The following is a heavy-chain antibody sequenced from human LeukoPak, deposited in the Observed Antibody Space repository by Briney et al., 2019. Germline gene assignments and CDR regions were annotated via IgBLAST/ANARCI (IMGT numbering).Heavy chain of an antibody. Sequence: GASVKVSCKASEYTFTAYYIHWVRQAPGQGLEWMGWINPNSGGTNYAQKFQGRVTMTRDTSISTAYMELSRLRSDDTAVYYCARVDIRYCSGGSCFGLLYWGQGTLVTVSS. CDR3: ARVDIRYCSGGSCFGLLY. CDR1: EYTFTAYY. D-gene: IGHD2-15*01. V-gene: IGHV1-2*02. J-gene: IGHJ4*02. CDR2: INPNSGGT.